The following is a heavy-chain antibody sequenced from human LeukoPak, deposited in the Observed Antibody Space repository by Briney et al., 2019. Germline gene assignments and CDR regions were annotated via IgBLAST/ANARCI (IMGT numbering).Heavy chain of an antibody. V-gene: IGHV4-34*01. Sequence: SETLSLTCAVYGGSFSGYYWSWIRQPPGKGLEWIGEINHSGSTNYNPSLKSRVTISVDTSKNQFSLKLSSVTAEDTAVYYCARNSYGSPGRFDYWGQGTLVTVSS. CDR3: ARNSYGSPGRFDY. CDR1: GGSFSGYY. CDR2: INHSGST. D-gene: IGHD5-18*01. J-gene: IGHJ4*02.